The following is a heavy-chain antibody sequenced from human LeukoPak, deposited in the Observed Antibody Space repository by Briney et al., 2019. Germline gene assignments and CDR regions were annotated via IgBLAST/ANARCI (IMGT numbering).Heavy chain of an antibody. Sequence: PGGSLRLSCAASGFTFSSYGMSWVRQAPGKGLEWVSAISGSGGSTYYADSVKGRFTISRDNSKNTLYLQMNSLRAEDTAVYYCAKMYDSSGYPRGTHDAFDIWGQGTMVTVSS. V-gene: IGHV3-23*01. CDR1: GFTFSSYG. CDR2: ISGSGGST. CDR3: AKMYDSSGYPRGTHDAFDI. D-gene: IGHD3-22*01. J-gene: IGHJ3*02.